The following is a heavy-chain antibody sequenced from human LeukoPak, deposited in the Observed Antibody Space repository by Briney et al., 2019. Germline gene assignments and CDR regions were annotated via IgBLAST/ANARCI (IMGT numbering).Heavy chain of an antibody. D-gene: IGHD3-22*01. CDR1: EFTFSSYA. V-gene: IGHV3-23*01. Sequence: PGGSLRLSCAASEFTFSSYAMSWVRQAPGKGLEWVSAISGSGGSTYYADSVKGRFTISRDNSKNTLYLQMNSLRAEDTAVYYCAKDHYYDSSGYYSYFDYWGQGTLVTVSS. J-gene: IGHJ4*02. CDR2: ISGSGGST. CDR3: AKDHYYDSSGYYSYFDY.